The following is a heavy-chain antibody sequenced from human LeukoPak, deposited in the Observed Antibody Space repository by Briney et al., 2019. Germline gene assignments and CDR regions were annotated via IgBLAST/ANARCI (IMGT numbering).Heavy chain of an antibody. J-gene: IGHJ6*03. D-gene: IGHD2-15*01. CDR3: ARVGAARYYYYYMDV. CDR2: IKQDGSEK. V-gene: IGHV3-7*01. CDR1: GFTFSSYW. Sequence: GGSLRLSCAASGFTFSSYWMSWVRQAPGKGLEWVANIKQDGSEKYYVDSLKGRFTVSRDNAKNSLYLQINSLRAGDTAVYFCARVGAARYYYYYMDVWGKGTTVTVSS.